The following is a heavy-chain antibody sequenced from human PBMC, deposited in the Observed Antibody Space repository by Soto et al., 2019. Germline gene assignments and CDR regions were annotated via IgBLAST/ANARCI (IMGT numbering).Heavy chain of an antibody. D-gene: IGHD6-19*01. Sequence: PVGSLRLSCAASGFTFSTYWMHWVRQAPGKGLVWVANIKSDGSVTNYADSVKGRFTISRDNAKNTLYLQMNSLRAEDTAVYYCARDAYSSGPNWFDPWGQGTLVTVSS. V-gene: IGHV3-74*01. CDR1: GFTFSTYW. CDR2: IKSDGSVT. CDR3: ARDAYSSGPNWFDP. J-gene: IGHJ5*02.